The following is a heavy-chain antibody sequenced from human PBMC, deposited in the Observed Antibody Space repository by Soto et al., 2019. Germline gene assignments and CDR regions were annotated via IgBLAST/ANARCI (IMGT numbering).Heavy chain of an antibody. D-gene: IGHD3-22*01. CDR2: IWYDGSNK. V-gene: IGHV3-33*01. CDR3: ARALDSSGSDY. Sequence: LRLSCAASGFTFSSYGMHLVRQAPGKGLEWVAVIWYDGSNKYYADSVKGRFTISRDNSKNTLYLQMNSLRAEDTAVYYCARALDSSGSDYWGQGTLVTVSS. CDR1: GFTFSSYG. J-gene: IGHJ4*02.